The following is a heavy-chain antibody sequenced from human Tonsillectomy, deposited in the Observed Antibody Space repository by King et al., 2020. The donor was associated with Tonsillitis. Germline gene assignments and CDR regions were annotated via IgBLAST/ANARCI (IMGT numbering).Heavy chain of an antibody. CDR2: ISSGSSYM. CDR3: ARAPKNWNYLGNAFDP. Sequence: VQLVQSGGGLVKPGGSLRLSCAASGFTFSSFSMNWVRQAPGKGLEWVSSISSGSSYMYYADSVRGRFTISRDNAKNSLYLQMNSLRAEDTAVYYCARAPKNWNYLGNAFDPWGQGTLVTVSS. V-gene: IGHV3-21*01. D-gene: IGHD1-7*01. CDR1: GFTFSSFS. J-gene: IGHJ5*02.